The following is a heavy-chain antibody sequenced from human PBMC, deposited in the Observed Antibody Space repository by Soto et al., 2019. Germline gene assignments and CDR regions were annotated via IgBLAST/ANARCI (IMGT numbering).Heavy chain of an antibody. CDR1: GYTFTSYA. Sequence: GASVKVSCKASGYTFTSYAMHWVRQAPGQRLEWMGWVNAGNGNTKYSQKFQGRVTITRDTSASTAYMELSSLRSEDTAVYYCARSYSSGWSGRVDAFDIWGQGTMVTVSS. CDR2: VNAGNGNT. J-gene: IGHJ3*02. V-gene: IGHV1-3*01. D-gene: IGHD6-19*01. CDR3: ARSYSSGWSGRVDAFDI.